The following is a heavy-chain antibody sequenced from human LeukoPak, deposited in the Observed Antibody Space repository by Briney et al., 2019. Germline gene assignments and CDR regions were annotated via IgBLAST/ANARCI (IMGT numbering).Heavy chain of an antibody. D-gene: IGHD4-23*01. Sequence: GASVKVSCKASGGSFRSYGISWVRQAPRQGLEWMGGIIPLFGTADYVQKFQGRVTMTTDESMSTAYMELSSLRSEDTAVYYCARGMPGNQDVFDIWGQGTMVTVSS. CDR2: IIPLFGTA. CDR1: GGSFRSYG. J-gene: IGHJ3*02. CDR3: ARGMPGNQDVFDI. V-gene: IGHV1-69*05.